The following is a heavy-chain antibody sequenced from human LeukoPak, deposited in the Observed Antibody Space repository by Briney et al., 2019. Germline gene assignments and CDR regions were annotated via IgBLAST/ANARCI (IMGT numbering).Heavy chain of an antibody. J-gene: IGHJ5*01. Sequence: PGGSLRLSCAASGLIFSDYSVNWVRQAPGRGLEWVSTISSGGSYIYYADSVKGRFTISRDNARSSVFLQMNSLRVEDTAVYYCAMKANLFDSWSQGCLVTVSS. CDR3: AMKANLFDS. CDR2: ISSGGSYI. V-gene: IGHV3-21*01. CDR1: GLIFSDYS.